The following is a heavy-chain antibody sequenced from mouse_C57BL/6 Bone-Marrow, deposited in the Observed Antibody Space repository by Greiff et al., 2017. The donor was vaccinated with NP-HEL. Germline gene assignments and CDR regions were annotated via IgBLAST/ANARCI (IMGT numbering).Heavy chain of an antibody. CDR2: ISSGSSTI. CDR3: AKKYFNV. V-gene: IGHV5-17*01. J-gene: IGHJ1*03. CDR1: GFTFSDYG. Sequence: DVHLVESGGGLVKPGGSLKLSCAASGFTFSDYGMHWVRQAPEKGLEWVAYISSGSSTIYYADTVKGRFTIARDNAKNTLFLQMTSLRSEETAMYYCAKKYFNVWGTGTTVTVSS.